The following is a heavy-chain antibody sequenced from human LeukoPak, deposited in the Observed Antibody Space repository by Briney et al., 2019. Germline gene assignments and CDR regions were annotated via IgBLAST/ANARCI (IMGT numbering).Heavy chain of an antibody. Sequence: PAETLSLTCTVSGYFISSGYYWGWIRQPPGKGLEWIGSIYHSGSTYYNPSLKSRVTISVDTSKNQFSLRLSSVTAADTAVYYCVRDGYSSSWYWFDPWGQGTLVTVSS. CDR2: IYHSGST. D-gene: IGHD6-13*01. J-gene: IGHJ5*02. CDR3: VRDGYSSSWYWFDP. V-gene: IGHV4-38-2*02. CDR1: GYFISSGYY.